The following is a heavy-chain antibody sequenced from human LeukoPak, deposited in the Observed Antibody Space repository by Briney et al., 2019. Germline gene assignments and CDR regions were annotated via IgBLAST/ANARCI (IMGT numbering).Heavy chain of an antibody. CDR1: GYTFTSYD. D-gene: IGHD1-26*01. Sequence: ASVKVSCKASGYTFTSYDINWVRQATGQGLEWMGWINPNSGGTNYAQKFQGRVTMTRDTSISTAYMELSRLRSDDTAVYYCARVPSGSYPLWFDPWGQGTLVTVSS. CDR2: INPNSGGT. CDR3: ARVPSGSYPLWFDP. V-gene: IGHV1-2*02. J-gene: IGHJ5*02.